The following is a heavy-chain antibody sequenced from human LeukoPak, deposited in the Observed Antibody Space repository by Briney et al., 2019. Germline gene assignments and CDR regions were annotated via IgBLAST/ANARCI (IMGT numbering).Heavy chain of an antibody. J-gene: IGHJ4*02. D-gene: IGHD3-3*01. V-gene: IGHV1-2*02. Sequence: ASVKVSCKASGYTFTCYYMHWVRQAPGQGLEWMGWINPNSGGTNYAQKFQGRVTMTRDTSISTAYMELSRLRSDDTAVYYCARNFWSGYSFYTFDYWGQGTLVTVSS. CDR2: INPNSGGT. CDR1: GYTFTCYY. CDR3: ARNFWSGYSFYTFDY.